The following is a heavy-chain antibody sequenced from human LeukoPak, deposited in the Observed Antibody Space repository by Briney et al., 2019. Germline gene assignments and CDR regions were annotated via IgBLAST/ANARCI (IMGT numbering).Heavy chain of an antibody. Sequence: ASVKVSCKASGGTFSSYAISWVRQAPGQGLEWMGIINPSGGSTSYAQKFQGRVTMTRDMSTSTVYMELSSLRSEDTAVYYCARVDRSLWHAGFDYWGQGTPVSVSS. V-gene: IGHV1-46*01. J-gene: IGHJ4*02. D-gene: IGHD3-10*01. CDR2: INPSGGST. CDR3: ARVDRSLWHAGFDY. CDR1: GGTFSSYA.